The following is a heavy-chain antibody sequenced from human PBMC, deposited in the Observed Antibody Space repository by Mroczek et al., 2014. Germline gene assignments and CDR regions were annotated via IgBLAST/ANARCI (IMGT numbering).Heavy chain of an antibody. D-gene: IGHD2-8*01. CDR3: ARGGGYCTNGVCWDDYYYGMDV. CDR1: GGSFSGYY. J-gene: IGHJ6*02. CDR2: INHSGST. V-gene: IGHV4-34*01. Sequence: QVQLQQWGAGLLKPSETLSLTCAVYGGSFSGYYWSWIRQPPGKGLEWIGEINHSGSTNYNPSLKSRVTISVDTSKNQFSLKLSSVTAADTAVYYCARGGGYCTNGVCWDDYYYGMDVWGQGTTVTVSS.